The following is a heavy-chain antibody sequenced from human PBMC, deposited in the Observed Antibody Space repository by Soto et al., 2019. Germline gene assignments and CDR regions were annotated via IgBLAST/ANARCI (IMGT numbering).Heavy chain of an antibody. CDR2: VFDSGKT. V-gene: IGHV4-31*02. CDR1: GGSITSGGYS. Sequence: QVQLQESGPGLVKPSQTLSLTCSVSGGSITSGGYSWTRIRHQPGKALQWIGYVFDSGKTYYNPSLKGRLTISVDTAKNLFSLELSSVTAADTAVYFCARGSGYYRNFDSWGQGTLVSVSS. CDR3: ARGSGYYRNFDS. D-gene: IGHD3-3*01. J-gene: IGHJ4*02.